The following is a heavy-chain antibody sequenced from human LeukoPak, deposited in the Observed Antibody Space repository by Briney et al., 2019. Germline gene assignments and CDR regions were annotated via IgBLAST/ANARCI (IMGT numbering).Heavy chain of an antibody. CDR3: ARVGPTTVVNMEFDY. CDR1: GGSISSYY. Sequence: SETLSLTCTVSGGSISSYYWSWIRQPPGKGLEWIGYIYYSGSTNYNPSLKSRVTISVDTSKNQFSLKLSSVTAADTAVYYCARVGPTTVVNMEFDYWGQGTLVTVSS. D-gene: IGHD4-17*01. J-gene: IGHJ4*02. V-gene: IGHV4-59*01. CDR2: IYYSGST.